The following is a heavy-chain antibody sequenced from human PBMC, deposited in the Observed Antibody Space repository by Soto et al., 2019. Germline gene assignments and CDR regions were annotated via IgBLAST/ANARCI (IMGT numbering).Heavy chain of an antibody. V-gene: IGHV3-11*01. CDR3: VYGFGGFIS. D-gene: IGHD3-16*02. J-gene: IGHJ4*02. CDR2: IGSSGIPT. CDR1: GFTFSDYY. Sequence: QAQVVESGGGLVKPGGSLRLSCAASGFTFSDYYMSWIRQAPGKGLEWLSYIGSSGIPTYYAESVKGRFTISRDNAKKSLYLQMSRVRAEDTALYHCVYGFGGFISWGRGTLVTVSA.